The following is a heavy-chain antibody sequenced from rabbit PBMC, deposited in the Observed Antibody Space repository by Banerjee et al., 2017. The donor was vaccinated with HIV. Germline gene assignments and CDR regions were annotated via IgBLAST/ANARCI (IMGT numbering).Heavy chain of an antibody. J-gene: IGHJ4*01. CDR3: ARYGDAGASSL. D-gene: IGHD2-1*01. CDR1: GFDFSSNA. CDR2: IYLSSGHT. V-gene: IGHV1S45*01. Sequence: QEQLEESGGDLVKPGASLALTCTASGFDFSSNAMYWVRQVPGKGLEWIGCIYLSSGHTYYANWAKGRFTISKASSTTVTLQMTSLTAADTATYFCARYGDAGASSLWGPGTLVTVS.